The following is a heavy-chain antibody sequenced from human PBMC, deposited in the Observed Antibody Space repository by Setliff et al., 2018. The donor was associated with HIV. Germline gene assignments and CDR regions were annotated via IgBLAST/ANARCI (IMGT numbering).Heavy chain of an antibody. CDR1: GYTFSNYD. CDR3: ARTWGAGVTGYWFEP. CDR2: MNPNSGNT. J-gene: IGHJ5*02. V-gene: IGHV1-8*02. D-gene: IGHD3-9*01. Sequence: ASVKVSCKPSGYTFSNYDINWVRQAAGEGLEWMGWMNPNSGNTGFAQNFQGRGTMTRNTSISTAYMELRSLRSEDTAVYFCARTWGAGVTGYWFEPWGQGTRVTVSS.